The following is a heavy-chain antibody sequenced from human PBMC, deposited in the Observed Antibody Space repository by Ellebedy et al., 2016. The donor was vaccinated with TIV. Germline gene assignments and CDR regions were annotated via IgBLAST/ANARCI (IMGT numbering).Heavy chain of an antibody. CDR2: ISYDSGNK. Sequence: GESLKISCAASGFMFNTYAMHWVRQAPGKGLEWVAIISYDSGNKFYTDSVNGRFTVSRDNAKNTMYLHLNGLRVEDTVIFYCAKAGGGGAPDDYWGQGTLVTVSS. D-gene: IGHD1-26*01. V-gene: IGHV3-30*18. CDR1: GFMFNTYA. J-gene: IGHJ4*02. CDR3: AKAGGGGAPDDY.